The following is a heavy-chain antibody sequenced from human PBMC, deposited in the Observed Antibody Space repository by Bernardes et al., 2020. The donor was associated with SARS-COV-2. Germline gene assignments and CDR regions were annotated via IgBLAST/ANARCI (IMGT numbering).Heavy chain of an antibody. CDR3: ATGPAAARANWFDP. Sequence: ASVKVSCMVSGYTLTELSMHWVRQAPGKGLEWMGGFDPEDGETIYAQKFQGRVTMTEDTSTDTAYMELSSLRSEDTAVYYCATGPAAARANWFDPWGQGTLVTVSS. V-gene: IGHV1-24*01. J-gene: IGHJ5*02. CDR1: GYTLTELS. CDR2: FDPEDGET. D-gene: IGHD6-13*01.